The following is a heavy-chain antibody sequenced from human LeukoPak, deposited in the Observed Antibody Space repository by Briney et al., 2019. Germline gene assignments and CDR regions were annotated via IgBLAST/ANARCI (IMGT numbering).Heavy chain of an antibody. CDR1: GFTFSSYG. CDR3: VKDRAVTGLVGATPYYYYYYGMDV. V-gene: IGHV3-30*18. Sequence: PGGSLRLSCAASGFTFSSYGMHWVRQAPGKGLEWVAVISYDGSNKYYADSVKGRFTISRDNSKNTLYLQMNSLRAEDTAVYYCVKDRAVTGLVGATPYYYYYYGMDVWGQGTTVTVSS. J-gene: IGHJ6*02. CDR2: ISYDGSNK. D-gene: IGHD1-26*01.